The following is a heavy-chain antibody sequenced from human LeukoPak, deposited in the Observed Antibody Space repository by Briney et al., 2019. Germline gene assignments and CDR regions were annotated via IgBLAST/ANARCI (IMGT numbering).Heavy chain of an antibody. CDR3: ARDGNYYGSGSYYNGGGTDYMDV. J-gene: IGHJ6*03. D-gene: IGHD3-10*01. Sequence: GGSLRLSCAASGFTFSSYSMNWVRQAPGKGLEWVSSISSSSGYIYYADSVKGRFTISRDNAKNSLYLQMNSLRAEDTAVYYCARDGNYYGSGSYYNGGGTDYMDVWGKGTTVTVSS. CDR1: GFTFSSYS. V-gene: IGHV3-21*01. CDR2: ISSSSGYI.